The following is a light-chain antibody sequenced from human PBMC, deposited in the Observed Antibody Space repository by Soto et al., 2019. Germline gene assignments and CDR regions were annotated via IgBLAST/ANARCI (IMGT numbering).Light chain of an antibody. J-gene: IGKJ1*01. CDR2: GAS. CDR3: QQYNNWPFPSWT. V-gene: IGKV3-15*01. Sequence: EIVMTQSPATLSVSPGERATLSCRASQSVSSNLAWYQQKPGQAPRLLIYGASTRATGIPARFSGSGSGTEFTHTISILQSEDFAVYYCQQYNNWPFPSWTFGQGTKVEIK. CDR1: QSVSSN.